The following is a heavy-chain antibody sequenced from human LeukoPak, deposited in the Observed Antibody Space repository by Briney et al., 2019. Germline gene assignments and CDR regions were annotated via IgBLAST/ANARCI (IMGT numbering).Heavy chain of an antibody. CDR3: ARVLHKRNYDSSDYYGY. D-gene: IGHD3-22*01. CDR2: ISSGSSTI. Sequence: PGGSLRLSCAASGFTFSSYSMNWVRQAPGKGLEWISYISSGSSTIYYADSVKGRFTISRDNAKNSLYLQMNSLRAEDTAVYYCARVLHKRNYDSSDYYGYWGQRTLVTVSS. J-gene: IGHJ4*02. V-gene: IGHV3-48*01. CDR1: GFTFSSYS.